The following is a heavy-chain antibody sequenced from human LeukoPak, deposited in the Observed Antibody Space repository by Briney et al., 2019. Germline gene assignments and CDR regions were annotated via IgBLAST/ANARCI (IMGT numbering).Heavy chain of an antibody. Sequence: RPSETLSLTCTVSGVSISSYYWSWLRQPAGKGLEWIGSIYYSGSTYYNPSLKSRVTISVDTSKNQFSLKLSSVTAADTAVYYCASNIVATKIDYWGQGTLVTVSS. D-gene: IGHD5-12*01. CDR2: IYYSGST. CDR1: GVSISSYY. CDR3: ASNIVATKIDY. J-gene: IGHJ4*02. V-gene: IGHV4-59*04.